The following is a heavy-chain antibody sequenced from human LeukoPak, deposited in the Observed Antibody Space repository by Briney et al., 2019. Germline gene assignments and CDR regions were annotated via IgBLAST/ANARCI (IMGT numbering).Heavy chain of an antibody. Sequence: GGSLRLSCAASGFTFSNYAMTWVRQAPGKGLEWVSTITGHGVSTYYSGSVKGRFTISRDSSKNTLYLQMNSLRAEDTAVYYCARAPGWGNFDYWGQGTLVTVSS. D-gene: IGHD6-19*01. CDR3: ARAPGWGNFDY. V-gene: IGHV3-23*01. CDR2: ITGHGVST. CDR1: GFTFSNYA. J-gene: IGHJ4*02.